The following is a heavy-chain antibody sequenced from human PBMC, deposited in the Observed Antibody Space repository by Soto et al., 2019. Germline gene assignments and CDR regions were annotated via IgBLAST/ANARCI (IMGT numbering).Heavy chain of an antibody. D-gene: IGHD3-3*02. CDR1: GGTFSSYA. Sequence: QVQLVQSGAEVKKPGSSVKVSCKASGGTFSSYAISWVRQAPGQGLEWMGGIIPIFGTANYAQKFQGRVTITADNSTSTGYMGPRRLRSEATAVYYCARAIFPPARFRYGMDVWGQGTTVTVSS. J-gene: IGHJ6*02. CDR2: IIPIFGTA. CDR3: ARAIFPPARFRYGMDV. V-gene: IGHV1-69*06.